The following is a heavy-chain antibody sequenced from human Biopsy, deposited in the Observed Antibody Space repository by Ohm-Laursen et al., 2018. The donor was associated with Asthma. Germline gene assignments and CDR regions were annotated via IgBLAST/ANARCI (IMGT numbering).Heavy chain of an antibody. V-gene: IGHV1-24*01. Sequence: ASVKVSCKVSGYFLSKMPMHWVRQAPGQGLEWMGGFVRERNYAQKFRGRLTMTEDISTDTAYMELNSLTSEDTAVYYCADLFFQAFDTWGQGTPVTVSS. CDR2: FVRER. CDR3: ADLFFQAFDT. J-gene: IGHJ5*02. CDR1: GYFLSKMP. D-gene: IGHD3-3*01.